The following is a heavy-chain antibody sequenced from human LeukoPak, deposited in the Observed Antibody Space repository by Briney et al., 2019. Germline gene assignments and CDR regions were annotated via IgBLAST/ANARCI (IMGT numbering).Heavy chain of an antibody. Sequence: GGSLRLSCAASGFTFSSYAMHWVRQAPGKGLEWVSSISSSSSYIYYADSVKGRFTISRDNAKNSLYLQMNSLRAEDTAVYYCAIRRTRGYSYGPFDYWGQGTLVTVSS. CDR3: AIRRTRGYSYGPFDY. CDR2: ISSSSSYI. CDR1: GFTFSSYA. D-gene: IGHD5-18*01. J-gene: IGHJ4*02. V-gene: IGHV3-21*04.